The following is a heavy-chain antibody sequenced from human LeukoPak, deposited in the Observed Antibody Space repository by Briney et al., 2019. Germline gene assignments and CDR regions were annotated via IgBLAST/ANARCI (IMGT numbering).Heavy chain of an antibody. CDR2: INPNSGGT. J-gene: IGHJ3*02. V-gene: IGHV1-2*02. CDR1: GYTLAGYY. D-gene: IGHD1-7*01. Sequence: ASVKVSCKASGYTLAGYYLHWVRQAPGQGLEWMGRINPNSGGTNFAQNFQGRVTMTSDASINTAYMELNSLNSDDTAVYYCARVAPNYPDAFDMWGQGTMVTVSS. CDR3: ARVAPNYPDAFDM.